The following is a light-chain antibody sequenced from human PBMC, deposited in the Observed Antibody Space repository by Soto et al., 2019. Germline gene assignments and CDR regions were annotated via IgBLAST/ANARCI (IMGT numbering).Light chain of an antibody. CDR1: QSVTKNN. CDR2: GAS. CDR3: QQYGSSAPIT. V-gene: IGKV3-20*01. Sequence: DIVMTQTPLSLSVTPGQPATLSCRASQSVTKNNLNWYQQKPGQAPRLLIYGASIRATGIPDRFSGSGSETDFTLTISRLEPEDFALYYCQQYGSSAPITFGQGTRLEI. J-gene: IGKJ5*01.